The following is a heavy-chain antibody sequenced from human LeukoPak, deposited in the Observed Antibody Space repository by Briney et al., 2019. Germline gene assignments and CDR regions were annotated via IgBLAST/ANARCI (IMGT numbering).Heavy chain of an antibody. V-gene: IGHV4-39*01. CDR1: GGSISSSSYY. Sequence: SETLSLTCIVSGGSISSSSYYWAWIRQPPGKGLEWIGSIYYSGSTYYNPSLKSRVTISVDTSKNQFSLKLSSVTAADTAVYYCARSCGEMATITYDYWGQGTLVTVSS. CDR2: IYYSGST. D-gene: IGHD5-24*01. CDR3: ARSCGEMATITYDY. J-gene: IGHJ4*02.